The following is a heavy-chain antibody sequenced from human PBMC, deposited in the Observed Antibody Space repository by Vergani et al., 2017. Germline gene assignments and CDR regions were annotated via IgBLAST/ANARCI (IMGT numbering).Heavy chain of an antibody. CDR3: ARLTTVTTISDY. CDR2: IYWDDDK. J-gene: IGHJ4*02. V-gene: IGHV2-5*02. CDR1: GFSLSTSGVG. Sequence: QITLTESGPTLVKPTQTLTLTCTFSGFSLSTSGVGVGWIRQPPGKALEWLALIYWDDDKRYSPSLKSRLTITKDTSKNQVVLTMTNMDPVDTATYYCARLTTVTTISDYWGQGTLVTVSS. D-gene: IGHD4-11*01.